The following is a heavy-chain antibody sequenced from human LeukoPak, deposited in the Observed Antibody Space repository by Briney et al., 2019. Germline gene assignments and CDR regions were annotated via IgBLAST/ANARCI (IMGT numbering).Heavy chain of an antibody. CDR3: ARSSGVVIHNWFDP. Sequence: SETLSLTCAVSGYSFSSGYYWGWIRQPPGKGLEWIGSIYHSGSTYYNPSLKSRVTISADTSKNQLSLKVRSVTAADTAVYYCARSSGVVIHNWFDPWGQGTLVTVSS. V-gene: IGHV4-38-2*01. CDR1: GYSFSSGYY. CDR2: IYHSGST. D-gene: IGHD3-3*01. J-gene: IGHJ5*02.